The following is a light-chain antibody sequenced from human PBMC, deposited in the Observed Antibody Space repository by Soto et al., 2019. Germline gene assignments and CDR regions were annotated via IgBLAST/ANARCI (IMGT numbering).Light chain of an antibody. CDR2: EVS. J-gene: IGLJ3*02. CDR3: SSYTSSSTLWV. Sequence: QSALTQPASVSGSPGQSITISCTGTSSDIGTYDYVSWYQQHPGKAPKIIISEVSNRPSGVSNHFSGSKSGNTASLTISGLQAEDEADYYCSSYTSSSTLWVFGGGTKVTVL. CDR1: SSDIGTYDY. V-gene: IGLV2-14*01.